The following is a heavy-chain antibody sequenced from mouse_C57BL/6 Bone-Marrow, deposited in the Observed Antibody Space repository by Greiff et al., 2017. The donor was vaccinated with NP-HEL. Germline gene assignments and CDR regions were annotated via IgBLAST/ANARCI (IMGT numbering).Heavy chain of an antibody. V-gene: IGHV7-1*01. Sequence: EVKLVESGGGLVQSGRSLRLSCATSGFTFSDFYMGWVRQAPGKGLEWIAASRNKANDYTTEYSASVKGRFIVSRDTSQSILYLQMNALRAEDTAIYYCARDNWDWYFDVWGTGTTVTVSS. D-gene: IGHD4-1*01. CDR1: GFTFSDFY. CDR3: ARDNWDWYFDV. J-gene: IGHJ1*03. CDR2: SRNKANDYTT.